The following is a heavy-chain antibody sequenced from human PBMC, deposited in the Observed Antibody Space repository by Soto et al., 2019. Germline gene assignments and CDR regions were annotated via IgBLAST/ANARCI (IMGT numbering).Heavy chain of an antibody. CDR2: IIPIFGTA. D-gene: IGHD3-22*01. Sequence: GASVKVCCKASGGTFCSYAISWVRQAPGQGLEWMGGIIPIFGTANYAQKFQGRVTITADESTSTAYMELSSLRSEDTAVYYCARDLNYDSSGYYSNGMEVWGQGTTVTVSS. CDR1: GGTFCSYA. CDR3: ARDLNYDSSGYYSNGMEV. V-gene: IGHV1-69*13. J-gene: IGHJ6*01.